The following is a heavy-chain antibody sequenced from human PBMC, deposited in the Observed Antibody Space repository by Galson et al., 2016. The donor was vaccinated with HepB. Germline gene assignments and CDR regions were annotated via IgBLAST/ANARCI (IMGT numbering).Heavy chain of an antibody. CDR1: GVSISSTTYS. CDR2: MFYSVFYSGST. CDR3: ARDLAYNSNYVWFDP. V-gene: IGHV4-39*07. Sequence: SETLSLTCTVSGVSISSTTYSWGWIRQPPGKGLEWIGTMFYSVFYSGSTYYNPSLKSRVTISVDTSKNQFSLKLRSVTAADTAVYYCARDLAYNSNYVWFDPWGQGTLVTVSS. J-gene: IGHJ5*02. D-gene: IGHD1-7*01.